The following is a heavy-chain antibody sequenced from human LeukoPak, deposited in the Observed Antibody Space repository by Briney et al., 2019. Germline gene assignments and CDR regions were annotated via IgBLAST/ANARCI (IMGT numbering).Heavy chain of an antibody. CDR2: TYYRSKWYN. V-gene: IGHV6-1*01. CDR1: GDSVSSNSAA. Sequence: SQTLLLTCAISGDSVSSNSAAWNWIRQSPSRGLEWLGRTYYRSKWYNDYAVSVKSRITINPDTSKNQFSLQLNSVTPEDTAVYYCARARPKYNWNDLYYYYYMDVWGKGTTVTVSS. CDR3: ARARPKYNWNDLYYYYYMDV. D-gene: IGHD1-1*01. J-gene: IGHJ6*03.